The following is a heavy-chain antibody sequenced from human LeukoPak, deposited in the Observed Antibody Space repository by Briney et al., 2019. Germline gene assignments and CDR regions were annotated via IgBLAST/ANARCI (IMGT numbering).Heavy chain of an antibody. D-gene: IGHD6-19*01. V-gene: IGHV4-59*08. CDR1: GGSISSYY. J-gene: IGHJ3*02. Sequence: PSETLSLTCTVSGGSISSYYWSWLRQPPGKGLEWIGYIYYSGSTNYNPSLKSRVTISVETSKNQFSLKVNSVTAADTAVYYCARRKWLVKEDAFDIWGQGRMVTVSS. CDR3: ARRKWLVKEDAFDI. CDR2: IYYSGST.